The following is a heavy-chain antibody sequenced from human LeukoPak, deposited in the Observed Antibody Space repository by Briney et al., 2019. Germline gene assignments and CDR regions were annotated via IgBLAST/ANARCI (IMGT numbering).Heavy chain of an antibody. D-gene: IGHD6-6*01. Sequence: GGSLRLSCAASGFTFSGHWMSWVRQAPGKGLEWVASIRQDGSEKHYVDSVEGRFIISRDNAKNSLHLQMNSLRAEDTAVYYCAKGSSRPPNAFDIWGQGTLVTVSS. J-gene: IGHJ3*02. V-gene: IGHV3-7*01. CDR2: IRQDGSEK. CDR1: GFTFSGHW. CDR3: AKGSSRPPNAFDI.